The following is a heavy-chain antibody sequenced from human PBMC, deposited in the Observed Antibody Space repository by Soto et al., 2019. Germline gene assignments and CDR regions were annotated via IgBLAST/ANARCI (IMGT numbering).Heavy chain of an antibody. V-gene: IGHV4-30-2*01. CDR3: AGTTVPLSFDP. D-gene: IGHD4-17*01. Sequence: GPGPEPTSETLSLTCAVSGGSISNGGYSWSWIRQPPGKGLEWIGYIYHSGSTYYNPSLKSRVTISVDRSKNQFSLKLSSVTAADTAVYYCAGTTVPLSFDPWGQGTLVTVSS. J-gene: IGHJ5*02. CDR2: IYHSGST. CDR1: GGSISNGGYS.